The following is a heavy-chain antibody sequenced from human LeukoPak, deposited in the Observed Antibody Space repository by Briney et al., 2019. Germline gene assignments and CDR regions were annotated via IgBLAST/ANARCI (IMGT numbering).Heavy chain of an antibody. CDR3: ARGRGGPPNY. V-gene: IGHV4-4*07. D-gene: IGHD3-16*01. Sequence: PSETLSLTCTVSGDSISRYYWSWIRQPAGKGLEWIGRIYNGGIITYNPSLKSRVTISVDTSKNQFSLKLSSVTAADTAVYYCARGRGGPPNYWGQGTLVTVSS. J-gene: IGHJ4*02. CDR2: IYNGGII. CDR1: GDSISRYY.